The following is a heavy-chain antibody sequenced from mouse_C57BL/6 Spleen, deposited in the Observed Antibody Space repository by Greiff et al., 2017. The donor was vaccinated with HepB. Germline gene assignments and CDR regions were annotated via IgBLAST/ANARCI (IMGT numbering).Heavy chain of an antibody. CDR2: IDPSDSYT. V-gene: IGHV1-69*01. CDR1: GYTFTSYW. J-gene: IGHJ4*01. Sequence: QVQLQQPGAELVMPGASVKLSCKASGYTFTSYWMHWVKQRRGQGLEWIGEIDPSDSYTNYNQKFKGKSTLTVDKSSSTAYMQLSSLTSEDSAVYYCARGDTAPRMDYWGQGTSVTVSS. CDR3: ARGDTAPRMDY.